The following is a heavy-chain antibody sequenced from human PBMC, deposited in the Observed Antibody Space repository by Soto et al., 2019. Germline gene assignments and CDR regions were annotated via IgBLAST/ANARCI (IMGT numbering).Heavy chain of an antibody. CDR2: INPSGDSA. D-gene: IGHD5-12*01. Sequence: ASVKVSCKASGYTSTNYYMHWVRQAPGQGLEWMGMINPSGDSATYAQKFQGRVTMTRDTSTSTVYMELSSLRSEDTAVYYCARVSLADGYKYFDYWGQGTLVTVSS. CDR1: GYTSTNYY. J-gene: IGHJ4*02. CDR3: ARVSLADGYKYFDY. V-gene: IGHV1-46*01.